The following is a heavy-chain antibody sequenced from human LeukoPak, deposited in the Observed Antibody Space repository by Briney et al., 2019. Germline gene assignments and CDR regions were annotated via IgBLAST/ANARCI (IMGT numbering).Heavy chain of an antibody. Sequence: GGSLRLSCAASGFTFDDHVMVWVRQAPGKGPEWVSGINWNGATTGYADSVKGRFTISRDNVRNSLYLQMDSLRAEDTALYFCARGENVVPSTDCFDVWGPGIMVTVFS. CDR3: ARGENVVPSTDCFDV. D-gene: IGHD2-21*01. CDR2: INWNGATT. J-gene: IGHJ3*01. CDR1: GFTFDDHV. V-gene: IGHV3-20*04.